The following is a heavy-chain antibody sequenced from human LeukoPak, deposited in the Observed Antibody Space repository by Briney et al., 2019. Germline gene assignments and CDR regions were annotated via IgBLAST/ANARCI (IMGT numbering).Heavy chain of an antibody. J-gene: IGHJ5*02. Sequence: SETLSLTCTVSGDSIGRTSSGTYYWTWIRQPAGKGLEWIGRISPTGNTNYNPSLKSRLTISMDTSKNQFSLNLSSVTAADTAVYYCAREFRLRFDPWGQGTLVTVSS. V-gene: IGHV4-61*02. CDR2: ISPTGNT. D-gene: IGHD3-3*01. CDR3: AREFRLRFDP. CDR1: GDSIGRTSSGTYY.